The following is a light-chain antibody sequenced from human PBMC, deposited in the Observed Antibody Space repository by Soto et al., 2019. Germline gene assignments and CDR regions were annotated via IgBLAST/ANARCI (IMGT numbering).Light chain of an antibody. CDR2: DVS. CDR1: SSDVGGYNY. V-gene: IGLV2-14*01. Sequence: QSALTQPASVSGSPGQPITISCTGTSSDVGGYNYVSWYQQHPGKAPKLMIYDVSNRPSGVSNRFSGSKSGNTASLTISGLQAEDEADYYCSSYTTSGSRVFGGGTKVTVL. J-gene: IGLJ2*01. CDR3: SSYTTSGSRV.